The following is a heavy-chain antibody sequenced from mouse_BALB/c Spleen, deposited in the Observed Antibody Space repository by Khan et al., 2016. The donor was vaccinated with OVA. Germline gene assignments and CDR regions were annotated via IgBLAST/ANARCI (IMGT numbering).Heavy chain of an antibody. J-gene: IGHJ3*01. CDR3: TRHGYVAWFTY. V-gene: IGHV1S135*01. CDR1: GYSFTTYY. Sequence: EVQLQQSGPELMKPGASVKISCKASGYSFTTYYIHWVLQSHGKSLDWIGYIDPFSGDTTYNQKFKGKATLTVDKSSSPAYIHLNKLTSEDSAVYYCTRHGYVAWFTYWGQGTLVTVSA. D-gene: IGHD2-2*01. CDR2: IDPFSGDT.